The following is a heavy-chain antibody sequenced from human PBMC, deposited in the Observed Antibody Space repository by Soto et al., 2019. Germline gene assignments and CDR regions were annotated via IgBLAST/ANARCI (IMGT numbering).Heavy chain of an antibody. Sequence: GGSLRLSCAASGFSFRSLAMHWVRQAPGKGLEWVALVSFDGGSTYYAESVKGRFTASRDNSKDTLHLQMNSLRADDTAVYYCGVNTDETTADAFDMWGQGTMVTVSS. J-gene: IGHJ3*02. V-gene: IGHV3-30*03. CDR1: GFSFRSLA. CDR3: GVNTDETTADAFDM. D-gene: IGHD4-4*01. CDR2: VSFDGGST.